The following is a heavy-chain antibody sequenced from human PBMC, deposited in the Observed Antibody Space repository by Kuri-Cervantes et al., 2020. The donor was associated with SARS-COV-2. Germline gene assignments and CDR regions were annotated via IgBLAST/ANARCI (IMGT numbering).Heavy chain of an antibody. CDR1: GFTFSSYS. CDR2: ISSSSSTI. Sequence: GGSLRLSCAASGFTFSSYSMNWVRQAPGKGLEWVSYISSSSSTIYYADSVKGRFTISRENAKNSLYLQMNSLRAEDTAVYYCARDRKLPDDFWSGWFDYWGQGTLVTVSS. V-gene: IGHV3-48*01. D-gene: IGHD3-3*01. J-gene: IGHJ4*02. CDR3: ARDRKLPDDFWSGWFDY.